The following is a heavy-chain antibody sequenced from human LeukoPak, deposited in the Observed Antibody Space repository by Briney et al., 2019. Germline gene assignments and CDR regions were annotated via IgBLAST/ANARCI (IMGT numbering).Heavy chain of an antibody. Sequence: PGGSLRLSCAASGFTFSSYGMHWVRQAPGKGLEWVSSISSSSSYIYYADSVKGRFTISRDNAKNSLYLQMNSLRAEDTAVYYCARTADYYDSSGYYYGDLDNALDIWGQGTMVTVSS. D-gene: IGHD3-22*01. CDR3: ARTADYYDSSGYYYGDLDNALDI. CDR1: GFTFSSYG. CDR2: ISSSSSYI. V-gene: IGHV3-21*01. J-gene: IGHJ3*02.